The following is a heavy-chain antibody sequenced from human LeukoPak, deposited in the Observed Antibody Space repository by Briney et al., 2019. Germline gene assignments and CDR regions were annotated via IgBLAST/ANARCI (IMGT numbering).Heavy chain of an antibody. V-gene: IGHV1-3*01. Sequence: ASVKVSCKTSGFTFTTYTMHWVRQAPGQRLEWMGWINAANGNTQYSQKFQGRVTITRDTSANIAYMELSSLRSEDTAVYYCATVSTTVTNLFDSWGQGTLVTVSS. D-gene: IGHD4-17*01. CDR2: INAANGNT. CDR1: GFTFTTYT. J-gene: IGHJ4*02. CDR3: ATVSTTVTNLFDS.